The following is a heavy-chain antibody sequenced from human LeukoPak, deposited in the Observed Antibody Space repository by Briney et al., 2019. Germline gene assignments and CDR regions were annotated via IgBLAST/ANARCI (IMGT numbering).Heavy chain of an antibody. CDR2: ISNSETT. J-gene: IGHJ5*02. CDR1: GGSVTSYY. CDR3: ARGYCSDERCPVFPS. D-gene: IGHD2-15*01. Sequence: SETLSLTCSVSGGSVTSYYWNWVRQTPGKGLEWIGYISNSETTDYGPSFKGRVTMSLDTSKNQFSPRLGPVTAADTGVYYCARGYCSDERCPVFPSWGQGTLVTVSS. V-gene: IGHV4-59*02.